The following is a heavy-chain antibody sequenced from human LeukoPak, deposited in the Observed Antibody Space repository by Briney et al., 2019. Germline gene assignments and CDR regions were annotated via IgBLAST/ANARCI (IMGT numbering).Heavy chain of an antibody. CDR1: VGSLSSSSYY. CDR2: IYYSAST. CDR3: ARPRWEPVGGWGDWFDP. Sequence: SDTQSLTYTVCVGSLSSSSYYWGWIRQPPGKGLERIGSIYYSASTYNNPSLKRCVTIAVNTSKTPFSTNLSAVTAADTAVYSGARPRWEPVGGWGDWFDPWGQGTLVTVSS. J-gene: IGHJ5*02. D-gene: IGHD6-19*01. V-gene: IGHV4-39*01.